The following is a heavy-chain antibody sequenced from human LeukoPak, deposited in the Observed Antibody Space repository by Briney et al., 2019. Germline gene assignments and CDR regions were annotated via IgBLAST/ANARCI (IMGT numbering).Heavy chain of an antibody. J-gene: IGHJ5*01. CDR3: AKDDGYIRFHS. CDR1: GFTLSHYW. V-gene: IGHV3-7*03. CDR2: IEKDGSEA. D-gene: IGHD3-22*01. Sequence: PGGSLRLSCTASGFTLSHYWMTWVRQAPGKGLEWVAKIEKDGSEAYYADSVKGRFTISRDNSRNTLYLQMNSLRAEDTAVYHCAKDDGYIRFHSWGQGTLVTVSS.